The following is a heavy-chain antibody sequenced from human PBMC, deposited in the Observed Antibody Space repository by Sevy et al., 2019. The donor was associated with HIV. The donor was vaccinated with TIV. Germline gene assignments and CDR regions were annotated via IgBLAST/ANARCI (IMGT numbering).Heavy chain of an antibody. J-gene: IGHJ4*02. CDR1: GFSFSSYG. CDR2: IQYDGSNT. D-gene: IGHD3-16*01. V-gene: IGHV3-30*02. Sequence: GGSLRLSCAASGFSFSSYGMHWVRQAPGKGLEWMSYIQYDGSNTDYADSVKGRFTISRDNSKNTLYLKMNSLSVEDMANFYCGKEGGGYGGDHGGQGTLVTVSS. CDR3: GKEGGGYGGDH.